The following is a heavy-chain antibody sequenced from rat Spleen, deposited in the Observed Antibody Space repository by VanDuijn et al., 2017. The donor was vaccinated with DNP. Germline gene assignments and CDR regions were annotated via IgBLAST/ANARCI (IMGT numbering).Heavy chain of an antibody. J-gene: IGHJ2*01. CDR1: GFSLTTHG. CDR2: IWTGGNT. Sequence: QVQLKESGPGLVQPSQTLSLTCTVSGFSLTTHGISWVRQPPGKGLEWIGAIWTGGNTDYNSALKSRLSISRDTSKSQVLLQMNSLQTEDTAMYFCATITTTDYWGQGVMVTVSS. D-gene: IGHD1-10*01. V-gene: IGHV2-16*01. CDR3: ATITTTDY.